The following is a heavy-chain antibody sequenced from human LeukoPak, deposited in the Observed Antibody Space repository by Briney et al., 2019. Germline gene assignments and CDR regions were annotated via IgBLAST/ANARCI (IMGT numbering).Heavy chain of an antibody. Sequence: PGGSLRLSCAASGFTFSTYGMYWVRQAPGKGLEWVALIWYDGSNKYYGDSVKGRFTISRDNSKNTPYLQMNSLRAEDTAVYYCARGYPGYLDVWGRGTTVTVSS. CDR2: IWYDGSNK. V-gene: IGHV3-33*01. CDR3: ARGYPGYLDV. D-gene: IGHD2-2*02. J-gene: IGHJ6*03. CDR1: GFTFSTYG.